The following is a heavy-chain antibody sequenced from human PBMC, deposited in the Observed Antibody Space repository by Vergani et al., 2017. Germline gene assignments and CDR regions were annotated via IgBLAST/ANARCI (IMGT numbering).Heavy chain of an antibody. V-gene: IGHV3-30*02. D-gene: IGHD3-10*01. Sequence: QVQLVASGGGVVQPGGSLRLSCAASGFTFSSYGMHWVRQAPGKGLEWVAFIRYDGSNKYYADSVKGRFTISRDNSKNTLYLQMNSLRAEDTAVYYCAKDMGSITMVRVVTDYWGQGTLVTVSS. J-gene: IGHJ4*02. CDR2: IRYDGSNK. CDR1: GFTFSSYG. CDR3: AKDMGSITMVRVVTDY.